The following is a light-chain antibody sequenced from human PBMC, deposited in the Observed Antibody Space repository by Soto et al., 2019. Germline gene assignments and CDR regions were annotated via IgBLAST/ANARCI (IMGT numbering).Light chain of an antibody. CDR1: QSVNNNN. CDR2: SAS. Sequence: VLTQSPGTLSSPPGARAALSCRASQSVNNNNLAWYQQRPGQSPRLLIYSASNRATGIPDRLSGSGSGTAFTLTISRLEPEDFAVYYCQQYGSSPHTFGQGTKLDSK. CDR3: QQYGSSPHT. V-gene: IGKV3-20*01. J-gene: IGKJ2*01.